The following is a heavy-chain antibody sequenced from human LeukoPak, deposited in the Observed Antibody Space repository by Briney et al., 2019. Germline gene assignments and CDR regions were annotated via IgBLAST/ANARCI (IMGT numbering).Heavy chain of an antibody. CDR3: ARDKYGDYVLEN. Sequence: GGSLRLSCAASGFTVSSNYMSWVRQAPGKGLEWVSYISSSGSTIYYADSVKGRFTISRDTAKNSLYLQMNSLRAEDTAVYYCARDKYGDYVLENWGQGTLVTVSS. D-gene: IGHD4-17*01. CDR1: GFTVSSNY. V-gene: IGHV3-48*01. J-gene: IGHJ4*02. CDR2: ISSSGSTI.